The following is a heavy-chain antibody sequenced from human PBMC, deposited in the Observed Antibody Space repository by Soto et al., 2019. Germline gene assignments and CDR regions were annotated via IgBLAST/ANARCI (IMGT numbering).Heavy chain of an antibody. V-gene: IGHV4-30-4*01. Sequence: QVQLQESGPGLVKPSQTLSLTCTVSGGSISSGDYYWSWIRQPPGKGLEWIGYIYYSGSTYYNPSLKSRVTISVDTTKNHFSLKLSSVTAAATAVYYCATIELGSNRLDYWGQGTLVTVSS. CDR2: IYYSGST. CDR1: GGSISSGDYY. CDR3: ATIELGSNRLDY. J-gene: IGHJ4*02. D-gene: IGHD1-7*01.